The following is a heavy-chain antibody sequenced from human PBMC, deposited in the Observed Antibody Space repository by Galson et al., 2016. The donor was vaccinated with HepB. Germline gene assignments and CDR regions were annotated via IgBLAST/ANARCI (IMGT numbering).Heavy chain of an antibody. CDR1: GFTFSSYA. Sequence: SLRLSCAASGFTFSSYAMSWVRQAPGKGLEWVSGISDSGSTSYHTDSVKGRFTISRDSSKNTLYLQMNSLRAKDTAVYYCAKDRGLHHWFFDLWGRGTPVTVSS. CDR2: ISDSGSTS. CDR3: AKDRGLHHWFFDL. D-gene: IGHD2-15*01. V-gene: IGHV3-23*01. J-gene: IGHJ2*01.